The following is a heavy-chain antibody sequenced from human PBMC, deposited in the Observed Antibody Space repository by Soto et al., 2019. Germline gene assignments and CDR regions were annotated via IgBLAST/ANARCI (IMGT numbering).Heavy chain of an antibody. Sequence: ASVKVSCKASGYTFTGYYMHWVRQAPGQGLEWMGRIIPLLDIANYAQKFQGRVTITADKSTSTAYMELNSLRSEDTAVYYCVRDSPIGSTYSGYDGIDYWGQGTLVTISS. D-gene: IGHD5-12*01. CDR1: GYTFTGYY. J-gene: IGHJ4*02. V-gene: IGHV1-69*04. CDR3: VRDSPIGSTYSGYDGIDY. CDR2: IIPLLDIA.